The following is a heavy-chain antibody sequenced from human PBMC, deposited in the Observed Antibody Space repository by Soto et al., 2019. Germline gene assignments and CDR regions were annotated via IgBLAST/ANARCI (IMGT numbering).Heavy chain of an antibody. V-gene: IGHV1-69*02. CDR2: IIPILGIA. CDR1: GGTFSSST. CDR3: ARSVMGATKDYYYYMDV. J-gene: IGHJ6*03. D-gene: IGHD3-16*01. Sequence: GASVKVSCKASGGTFSSSTISWGRQAPGQGLEWMGRIIPILGIANYAQKFQGRVTITADKSTSTAYMELSSLRSEDTAVYYCARSVMGATKDYYYYMDVWGKGTTVTVSS.